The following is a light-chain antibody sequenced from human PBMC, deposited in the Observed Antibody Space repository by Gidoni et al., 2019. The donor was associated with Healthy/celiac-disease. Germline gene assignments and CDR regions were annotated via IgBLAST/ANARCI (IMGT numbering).Light chain of an antibody. CDR3: SSSTSSSTV. Sequence: QSALTQPASVTGSPGQSITISCTGTSSDVGGYNYVSWYQQHPGKAPKLIIYEVSNRPSGVPDRFSGSTSGTTASLTISGLQAEDEADYYCSSSTSSSTVFGTGTKVTVL. CDR2: EVS. J-gene: IGLJ1*01. V-gene: IGLV2-14*01. CDR1: SSDVGGYNY.